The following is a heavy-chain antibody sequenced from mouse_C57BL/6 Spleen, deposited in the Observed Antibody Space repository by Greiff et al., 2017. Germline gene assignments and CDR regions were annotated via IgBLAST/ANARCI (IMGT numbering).Heavy chain of an antibody. Sequence: VMLVESGPGLVQPSQSLSITCTVSGFSLTSYGVHWVRQSPGKGLEWLGVIWSGGSTDYNAAFISRLSISKDNSKSQVFFKMNSLQADDTAIYYCARRDSNHWYFDVWGTGTTVTVSS. D-gene: IGHD2-5*01. CDR1: GFSLTSYG. CDR3: ARRDSNHWYFDV. V-gene: IGHV2-2*01. CDR2: IWSGGST. J-gene: IGHJ1*03.